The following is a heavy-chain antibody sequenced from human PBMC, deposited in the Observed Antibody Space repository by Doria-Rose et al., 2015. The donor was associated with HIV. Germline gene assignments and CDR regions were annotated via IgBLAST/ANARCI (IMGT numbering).Heavy chain of an antibody. CDR3: AREVGGEYSSLGSDY. CDR1: GFTFSSYS. J-gene: IGHJ4*02. D-gene: IGHD6-6*01. CDR2: ISSSSSYI. V-gene: IGHV3-21*03. Sequence: KPGGSLRLSCAASGFTFSSYSMNWVRQAPGKGLEWVSSISSSSSYIYYADSVKGRFTISRDNAKNSLYLQMNSLRAEDTAVYYCAREVGGEYSSLGSDYWGQGTLVTVSS.